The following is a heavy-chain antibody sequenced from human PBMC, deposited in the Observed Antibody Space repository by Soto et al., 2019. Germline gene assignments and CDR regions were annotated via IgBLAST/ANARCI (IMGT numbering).Heavy chain of an antibody. Sequence: QVQLQQWGAGLLKPSETLSLTCAVYGGSFSGYYWSWIRQPPGKGLEWIGEINHSGSTNYNPSLKRRVTISVDTSKNQFSLKLSSVTAADTAVYYCARGQGNYYGSGSYYLYYFDYWGQGTLVTVSS. V-gene: IGHV4-34*01. CDR2: INHSGST. CDR3: ARGQGNYYGSGSYYLYYFDY. D-gene: IGHD3-10*01. CDR1: GGSFSGYY. J-gene: IGHJ4*02.